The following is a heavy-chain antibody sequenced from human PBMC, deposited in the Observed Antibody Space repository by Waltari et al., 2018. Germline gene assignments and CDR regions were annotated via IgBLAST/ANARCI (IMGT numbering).Heavy chain of an antibody. J-gene: IGHJ5*02. CDR1: GYTFTTYY. CDR2: STPSGGST. CDR3: AGVAVTATRVGWFDP. V-gene: IGHV1-46*03. D-gene: IGHD2-15*01. Sequence: QVQLVQSGAEVKKPGASVKVSCKASGYTFTTYYMHWVRQAPGQGLEWKGISTPSGGSTTYAQKFQGRITMTRDTATSTVYLELSSLRSEDTAVYYCAGVAVTATRVGWFDPWGLGTLVTVSS.